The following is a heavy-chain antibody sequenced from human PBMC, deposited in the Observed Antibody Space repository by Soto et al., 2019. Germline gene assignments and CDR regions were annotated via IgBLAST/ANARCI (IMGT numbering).Heavy chain of an antibody. CDR2: ISSDGSDK. CDR3: AKEPYDSTGFYYSFHH. Sequence: QVQLVESGGGVVQPGRSLRLSCAASGFTFSSYGMHWVRQAPGKGLGWVAVISSDGSDKNYADSVKGRFSISRDNSRNTLFLQMNSLRPEDTAVFYCAKEPYDSTGFYYSFHHWGQGTLVTVSS. D-gene: IGHD3-22*01. J-gene: IGHJ4*02. CDR1: GFTFSSYG. V-gene: IGHV3-30*18.